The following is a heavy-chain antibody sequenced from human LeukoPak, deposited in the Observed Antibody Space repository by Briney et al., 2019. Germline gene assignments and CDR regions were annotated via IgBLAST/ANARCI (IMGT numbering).Heavy chain of an antibody. J-gene: IGHJ4*02. CDR3: AREADSSGYFFRPDY. V-gene: IGHV1-18*01. Sequence: ASVKVSCKASGYTFTNYAISWVRQAPGQGLEWMGWISVYSDDTKSAQNLQGRITMTKDTSTSTAYMALRSLRSDDTAVYYCAREADSSGYFFRPDYWGQGTLVTVSS. CDR1: GYTFTNYA. D-gene: IGHD3-22*01. CDR2: ISVYSDDT.